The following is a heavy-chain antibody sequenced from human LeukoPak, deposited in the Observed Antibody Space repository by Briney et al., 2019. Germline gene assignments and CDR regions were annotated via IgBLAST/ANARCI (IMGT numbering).Heavy chain of an antibody. CDR3: ARTYCSGGSCHFDY. V-gene: IGHV4-59*08. D-gene: IGHD2-15*01. CDR1: GGSISSYY. CDR2: IYYSGNA. Sequence: SETLSLTCTVSGGSISSYYWSWIRQPPGKGLEWIGYIYYSGNADSNPSLKSRVTISVDTSKNQFSLKLSSVTAADTAVYYCARTYCSGGSCHFDYWGQGTLVTVSS. J-gene: IGHJ4*02.